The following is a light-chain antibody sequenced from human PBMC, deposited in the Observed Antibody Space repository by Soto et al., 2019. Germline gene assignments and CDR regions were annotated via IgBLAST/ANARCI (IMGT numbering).Light chain of an antibody. V-gene: IGKV3-15*01. Sequence: DIVMTQSPATLSVSPGERATLSCRASQSVSSNLAWYQQKPGQAPRLLIYGASTRATGIQARFSGSGSGTEFTLSISSLQSEDFAVYYWQQYNKWPRTFGQGTKVEIK. J-gene: IGKJ1*01. CDR1: QSVSSN. CDR2: GAS. CDR3: QQYNKWPRT.